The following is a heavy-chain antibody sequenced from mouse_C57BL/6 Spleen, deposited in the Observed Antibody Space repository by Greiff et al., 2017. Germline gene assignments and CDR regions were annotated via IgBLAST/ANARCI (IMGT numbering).Heavy chain of an antibody. CDR2: IYPRSGTT. J-gene: IGHJ4*01. V-gene: IGHV1-81*01. CDR3: ARLGIRTVVATRAMDY. Sequence: QVQLQQSGAELARPGASVKLSCKASGYTFTSYGISWVKQRTGQGLEWIGEIYPRSGTTYLILKFKGKATLTADKSSSTAYMELRSLTSEDSAVYFCARLGIRTVVATRAMDYWGQGTSVTVSA. D-gene: IGHD1-1*01. CDR1: GYTFTSYG.